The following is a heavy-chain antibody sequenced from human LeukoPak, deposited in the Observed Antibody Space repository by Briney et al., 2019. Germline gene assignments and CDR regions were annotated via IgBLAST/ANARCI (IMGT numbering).Heavy chain of an antibody. CDR1: GFTFSDTW. CDR3: AKDPVAPMDV. Sequence: GGSLRLSCAASGFTFSDTWMHWVRQAPGKGLVWVSRIRSDGSDTRYAESVKGRFTISRDNAKNTLYLQMNSLRAEDTAVYYCAKDPVAPMDVWGKGTTVTVSS. J-gene: IGHJ6*03. V-gene: IGHV3-74*01. CDR2: IRSDGSDT. D-gene: IGHD6-19*01.